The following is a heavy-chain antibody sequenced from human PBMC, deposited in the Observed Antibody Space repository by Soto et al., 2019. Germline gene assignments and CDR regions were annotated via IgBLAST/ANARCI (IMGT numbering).Heavy chain of an antibody. CDR3: AREYDRDIVVVEAATPGY. Sequence: EVPLVESGGGLVQPGGSLRLSCAASGFTFSSYSMNWVRQAPGKGLEWVSYISSSSSTIYYADSVKGRFTISRDNAKNSLDLQMNSLRAEDTAVYYCAREYDRDIVVVEAATPGYWGQGTLVTVSS. V-gene: IGHV3-48*01. CDR1: GFTFSSYS. J-gene: IGHJ4*02. D-gene: IGHD2-15*01. CDR2: ISSSSSTI.